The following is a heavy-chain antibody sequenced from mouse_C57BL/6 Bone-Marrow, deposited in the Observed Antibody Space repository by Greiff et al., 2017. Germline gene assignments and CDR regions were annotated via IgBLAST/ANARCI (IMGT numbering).Heavy chain of an antibody. J-gene: IGHJ1*03. CDR1: GYTFTSYW. CDR3: ASLSSCYSSSWWYFDV. V-gene: IGHV1-64*01. D-gene: IGHD1-1*01. CDR2: IHPNSCST. Sequence: VQLQQPGAELVKPGASVKLSCKASGYTFTSYWMHWVKQRPGQGLEWIGMIHPNSCSTNYNEKFKSKATLTVDKSSSTAYMQLSSLTSDDTAVYYCASLSSCYSSSWWYFDVWGTGTTVTVSS.